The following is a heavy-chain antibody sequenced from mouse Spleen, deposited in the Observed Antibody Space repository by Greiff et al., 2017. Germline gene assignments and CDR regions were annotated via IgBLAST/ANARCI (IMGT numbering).Heavy chain of an antibody. CDR2: IYPSDSDT. Sequence: VQLQQPGAELVRPGASVKLSCKASGYTFTSYWINWVKQRPGQGLEWIGKIYPSDSDTKYNQKFKDKATMTVDKSSSTAYMQLSSPTSEDSAVYYCTGPSGNFVDYFDYWGQGTTLTVSS. CDR1: GYTFTSYW. D-gene: IGHD2-1*01. CDR3: TGPSGNFVDYFDY. V-gene: IGHV1-74*01. J-gene: IGHJ2*01.